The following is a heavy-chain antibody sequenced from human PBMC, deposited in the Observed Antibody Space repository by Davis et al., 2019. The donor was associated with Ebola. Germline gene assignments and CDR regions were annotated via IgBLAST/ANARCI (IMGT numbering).Heavy chain of an antibody. CDR2: ISAYNGNT. CDR3: AREAGATTRIYDS. Sequence: ASVKVSCKASSYTFTSYGISWVRQAPGQGLEWMGWISAYNGNTNYAQKLQGRVTMTTDTSRSTAYMEPRSLRSDDTAVCYCAREAGATTRIYDSWGQGTLVTVSS. J-gene: IGHJ5*01. D-gene: IGHD1-26*01. V-gene: IGHV1-18*01. CDR1: SYTFTSYG.